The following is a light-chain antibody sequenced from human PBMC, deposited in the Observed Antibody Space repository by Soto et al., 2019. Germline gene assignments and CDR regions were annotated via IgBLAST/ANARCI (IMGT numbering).Light chain of an antibody. V-gene: IGKV3D-20*02. CDR2: GAT. Sequence: EIVLTQSPGTLSLSPGERATLSCRASQSVSSSHLAWYQQNPGQAPRLLIYGATSRATGIPDRFSGSGSGTDFTLTISSLEPEDFAVYYCQQRSNWPPITFGQGTRLEIK. CDR1: QSVSSSH. J-gene: IGKJ5*01. CDR3: QQRSNWPPIT.